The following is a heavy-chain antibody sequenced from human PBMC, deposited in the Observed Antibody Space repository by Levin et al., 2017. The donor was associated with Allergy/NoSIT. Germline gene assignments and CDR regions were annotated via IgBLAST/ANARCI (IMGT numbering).Heavy chain of an antibody. D-gene: IGHD3-9*01. CDR2: IYSGGTT. V-gene: IGHV3-53*01. CDR3: ARDRAEYDILTGYLN. Sequence: LSLTCAASGFTVSRSYMSWVRQSPGKGLEWVSMIYSGGTTLYADSVKGRFTISRDTSKNTGYLQMTSLRADDTAKYYCARDRAEYDILTGYLNWGQGTLVTVSS. CDR1: GFTVSRSY. J-gene: IGHJ4*02.